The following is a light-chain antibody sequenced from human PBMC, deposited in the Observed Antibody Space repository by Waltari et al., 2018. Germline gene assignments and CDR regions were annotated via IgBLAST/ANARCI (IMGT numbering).Light chain of an antibody. CDR1: QTLLHSDGNTF. CDR2: DVS. Sequence: VMTQTPRTLSVTPGQPASISCKSSQTLLHSDGNTFLFWYMQKPGQSPHLLIYDVSSRFSGVPDRFSGSGSGTDFTLKISRMEAEDTGVYYCMQGVHLPLTFGGGTKVEI. J-gene: IGKJ4*01. CDR3: MQGVHLPLT. V-gene: IGKV2-29*02.